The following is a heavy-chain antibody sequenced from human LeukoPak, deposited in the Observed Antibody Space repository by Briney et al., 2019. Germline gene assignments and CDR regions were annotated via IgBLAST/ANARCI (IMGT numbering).Heavy chain of an antibody. Sequence: KPSETLSLTCAVYGGSFSGYYWSWIRQPPRKGLEWIGEINHSGSNNYNPSLKSRVTISVDTSKNQFSLKLSSVTAADTAVYYCARGSSSWYKYWGQGTLVTVSS. CDR2: INHSGSN. CDR3: ARGSSSWYKY. V-gene: IGHV4-34*01. J-gene: IGHJ4*02. D-gene: IGHD6-13*01. CDR1: GGSFSGYY.